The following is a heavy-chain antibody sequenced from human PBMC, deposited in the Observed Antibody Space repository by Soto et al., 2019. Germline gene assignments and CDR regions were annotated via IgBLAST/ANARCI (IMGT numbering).Heavy chain of an antibody. CDR2: IYHSGST. CDR3: ASTLRYFDWLSPWYFDY. CDR1: GGSISSGGYS. V-gene: IGHV4-30-2*01. Sequence: SETLSLTCAVSGGSISSGGYSWSWIRHPPGKGLEWIGYIYHSGSTYYNPSLKSRVTISVDRSKNQFSLKLSSVTAADTAVYYCASTLRYFDWLSPWYFDYWGQGTLVTVSS. J-gene: IGHJ4*02. D-gene: IGHD3-9*01.